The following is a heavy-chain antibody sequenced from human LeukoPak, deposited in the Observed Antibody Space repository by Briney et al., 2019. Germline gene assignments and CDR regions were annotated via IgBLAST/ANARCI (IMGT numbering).Heavy chain of an antibody. J-gene: IGHJ4*02. CDR1: GFTFSSYG. V-gene: IGHV3-30*18. CDR2: ISYDGSNK. D-gene: IGHD3-10*01. Sequence: PGRSLRLSCAASGFTFSSYGMHWVRHAPGKGLEWVAVISYDGSNKYYADSVKGRFTISRDNSKNTLYLQMNSLRAEDTAVYYCAKDSGYRTGDYWGQGTLVTVSS. CDR3: AKDSGYRTGDY.